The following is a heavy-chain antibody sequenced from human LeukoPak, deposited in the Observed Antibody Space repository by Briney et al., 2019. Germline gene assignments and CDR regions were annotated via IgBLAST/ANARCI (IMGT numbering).Heavy chain of an antibody. CDR2: INGDGSST. J-gene: IGHJ4*02. CDR1: GFTFSSYW. CDR3: TGPCLQSMYDL. Sequence: HPGGSLRLSCAASGFTFSSYWMHWVRQAPGKGLVWVSRINGDGSSTLYADSVKGRFTISRDNAKNTLYLEMNSLRAEDTAVYYCTGPCLQSMYDLWGQATLVTVSS. D-gene: IGHD3-3*01. V-gene: IGHV3-74*03.